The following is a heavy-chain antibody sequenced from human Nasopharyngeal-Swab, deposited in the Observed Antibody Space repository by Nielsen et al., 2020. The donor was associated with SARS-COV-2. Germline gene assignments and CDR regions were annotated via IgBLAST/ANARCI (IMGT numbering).Heavy chain of an antibody. CDR1: GYTFTSYA. J-gene: IGHJ5*02. Sequence: ASVKVSCKASGYTFTSYAMKWVRQAPGQGLEWMGWINTNTGNPTYAQGFTGRFVFSLDTSVSTAYLQISSLKAEDTAVYYCARDEKSQGIFGVVISGQWWFDPWGQGTLVTVSS. D-gene: IGHD3-3*01. CDR2: INTNTGNP. CDR3: ARDEKSQGIFGVVISGQWWFDP. V-gene: IGHV7-4-1*02.